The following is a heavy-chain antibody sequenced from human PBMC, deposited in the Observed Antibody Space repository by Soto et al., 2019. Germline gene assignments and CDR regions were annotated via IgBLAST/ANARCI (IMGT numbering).Heavy chain of an antibody. D-gene: IGHD2-15*01. J-gene: IGHJ4*02. V-gene: IGHV3-23*01. CDR1: GFTFSSYA. CDR3: AKEEVAARSQGNIDS. CDR2: ISGSGGST. Sequence: GGSLRLSCAASGFTFSSYAMSWVRQAPGKGLEWVSAISGSGGSTYNADSVKGRFIISRDNSKNMVYLQMNSLRAEDTAVYYCAKEEVAARSQGNIDSWGQGTLVTVSS.